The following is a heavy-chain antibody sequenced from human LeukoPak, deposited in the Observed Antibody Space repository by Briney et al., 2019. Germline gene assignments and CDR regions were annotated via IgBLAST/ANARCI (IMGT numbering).Heavy chain of an antibody. CDR1: GFTFSGSA. D-gene: IGHD5-24*01. J-gene: IGHJ5*02. CDR2: IRSKTNNYAT. CDR3: ARDNSVRDEAWWFNP. Sequence: GGSLRLSCAASGFTFSGSAMHWVRQASGKGLEWVGRIRSKTNNYATAYATSVKGRFTISRDDSKNMAYLQMNSLKTEDTAVYYCARDNSVRDEAWWFNPWGQGTLVTVSS. V-gene: IGHV3-73*01.